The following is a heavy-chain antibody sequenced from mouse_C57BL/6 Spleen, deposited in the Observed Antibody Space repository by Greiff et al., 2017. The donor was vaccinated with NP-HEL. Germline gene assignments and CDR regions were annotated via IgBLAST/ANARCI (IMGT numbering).Heavy chain of an antibody. J-gene: IGHJ2*01. CDR2: IYPRSGNT. Sequence: QVQLKESGAELARPGASVKLSCKASGYTFTSYGISWVKQRTGQGLEWIGEIYPRSGNTYYNEKFKGKATLTADKSSSTAYMELRSLTSEDSAVYFCARKGTAQATLDYWGQGTTLTVSS. CDR3: ARKGTAQATLDY. D-gene: IGHD3-2*02. CDR1: GYTFTSYG. V-gene: IGHV1-81*01.